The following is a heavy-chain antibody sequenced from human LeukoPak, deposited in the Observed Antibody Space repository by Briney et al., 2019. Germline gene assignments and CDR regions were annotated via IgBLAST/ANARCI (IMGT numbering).Heavy chain of an antibody. D-gene: IGHD1-20*01. CDR2: ISGSGGST. CDR3: AKDRSRNWNEPTVFDY. V-gene: IGHV3-23*01. J-gene: IGHJ4*02. CDR1: GFTFSSYA. Sequence: GGSLRLSCAASGFTFSSYAMSWVRQAPGKGVEWVSAISGSGGSTYYADSVKGRFTISRDNSKNTLYLQMNSLRAEDTAVYYCAKDRSRNWNEPTVFDYWGQGTLVTVSS.